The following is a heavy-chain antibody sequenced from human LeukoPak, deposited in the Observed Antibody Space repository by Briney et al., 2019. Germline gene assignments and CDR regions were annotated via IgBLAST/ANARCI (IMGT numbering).Heavy chain of an antibody. CDR3: ARVRYYDSSGYSYYFDY. V-gene: IGHV1-69*04. Sequence: SVKVSCKASGGTFSSYAISWVRQAPGQGLEWMGRIIPILGIANYAQKFQGGVTITADKSTSTAYMELSSLRSEDTAVYYCARVRYYDSSGYSYYFDYWGQGTLVTVSS. CDR1: GGTFSSYA. J-gene: IGHJ4*02. CDR2: IIPILGIA. D-gene: IGHD3-22*01.